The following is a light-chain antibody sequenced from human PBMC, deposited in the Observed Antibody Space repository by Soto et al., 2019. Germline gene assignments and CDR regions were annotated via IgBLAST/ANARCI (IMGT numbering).Light chain of an antibody. CDR3: QQYDNLPPFT. J-gene: IGKJ3*01. Sequence: DILMTQSPSSLSASVGDRVTITCQASQDIRNYLNWYQQKPGKAPKLLIYDASNLETGVPSRFSGSGSGTHFTFTISSLQPEDIATYYCQQYDNLPPFTFGPGTRVDIK. CDR1: QDIRNY. V-gene: IGKV1-33*01. CDR2: DAS.